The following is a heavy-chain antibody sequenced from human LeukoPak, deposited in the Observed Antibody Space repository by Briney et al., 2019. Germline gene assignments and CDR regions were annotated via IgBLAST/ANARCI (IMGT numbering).Heavy chain of an antibody. J-gene: IGHJ4*02. D-gene: IGHD3/OR15-3a*01. V-gene: IGHV3-21*01. CDR2: ISSSSSYI. Sequence: GGSLRLSCAASGFTFSSYAMSWVRQAPGKGLEWVSSISSSSSYIYYADSVKGRFTISRDNAKNSLYLQTNSLRAEDTAVYYCATILLDYYVDYWGQGTLVTVSS. CDR1: GFTFSSYA. CDR3: ATILLDYYVDY.